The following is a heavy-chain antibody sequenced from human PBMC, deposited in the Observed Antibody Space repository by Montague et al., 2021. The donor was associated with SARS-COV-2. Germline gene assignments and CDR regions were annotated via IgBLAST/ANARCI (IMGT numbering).Heavy chain of an antibody. Sequence: SETLSLTCIVSGGSVSSGSYYWSWIRQPPGKGLEWIGYTYYSGXTXYXXXXKXRVTISVDTSKNQFSLKLSSVTAADTAVYYCARDTRIAMLVVVTRYGLDVWGQGTTVTVSS. CDR1: GGSVSSGSYY. J-gene: IGHJ6*02. V-gene: IGHV4-61*01. D-gene: IGHD3-22*01. CDR2: TYYSGXT. CDR3: ARDTRIAMLVVVTRYGLDV.